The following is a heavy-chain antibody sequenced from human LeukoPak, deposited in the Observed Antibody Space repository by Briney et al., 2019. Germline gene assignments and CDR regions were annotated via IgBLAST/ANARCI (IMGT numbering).Heavy chain of an antibody. CDR2: IYTSGST. CDR1: GGSISSYY. J-gene: IGHJ6*03. CDR3: ARGGTAMVNYYYMDV. Sequence: PSXTLSLTCTVSGGSISSYYWSWIRQPAGKGLEWIGRIYTSGSTNYNPSLKRRVTISVDTSKNKFSLKLSSVTAADTAVYYCARGGTAMVNYYYMDVWGKGTTVTVSS. D-gene: IGHD5-18*01. V-gene: IGHV4-4*07.